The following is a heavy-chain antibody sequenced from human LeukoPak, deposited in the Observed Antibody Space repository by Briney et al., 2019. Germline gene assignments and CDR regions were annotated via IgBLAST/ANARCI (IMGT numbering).Heavy chain of an antibody. CDR1: GFTFSSYS. D-gene: IGHD3-3*01. Sequence: GGSLRLSCAASGFTFSSYSMNWVRQAPGKGLEWVSSISSSSSYIYYADSVKGRFTISRDNGKNSLYLQMNSLRAEDTAVYYCARDRDDFWSGIDYWGQGTLVTVSS. CDR2: ISSSSSYI. J-gene: IGHJ4*02. V-gene: IGHV3-21*01. CDR3: ARDRDDFWSGIDY.